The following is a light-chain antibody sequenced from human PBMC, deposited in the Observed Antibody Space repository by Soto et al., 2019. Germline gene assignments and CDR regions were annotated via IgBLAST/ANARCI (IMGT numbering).Light chain of an antibody. J-gene: IGLJ1*01. CDR3: QSYELSLSGYV. V-gene: IGLV1-40*01. CDR2: GNS. Sequence: QSALTQPHSVSGAPGQRVTISCTGSSXNIGAGYDVHWYQQLPGTAPKLLIYGNSNRPSGVPDRFSGSKSGTSASLAITGLQAEDEADYYCQSYELSLSGYVFGTGTKVNGL. CDR1: SXNIGAGYD.